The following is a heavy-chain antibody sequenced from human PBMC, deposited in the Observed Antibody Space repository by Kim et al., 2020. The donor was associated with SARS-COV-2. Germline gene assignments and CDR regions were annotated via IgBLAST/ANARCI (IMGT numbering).Heavy chain of an antibody. CDR2: IYPGDSDT. CDR1: GYSFTSYW. V-gene: IGHV5-51*01. CDR3: ARRGYSYGNYYYMDV. Sequence: GESLKISCKGSGYSFTSYWIGWVRQMPGKGLEWMGIIYPGDSDTRYSPSFQGQVTISADKSISTAYLQWSSLKASDTAMYYCARRGYSYGNYYYMDVWGKGTTVTVSS. J-gene: IGHJ6*03. D-gene: IGHD5-18*01.